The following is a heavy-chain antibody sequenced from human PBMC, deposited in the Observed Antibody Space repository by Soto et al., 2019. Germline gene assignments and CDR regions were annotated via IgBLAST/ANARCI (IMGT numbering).Heavy chain of an antibody. D-gene: IGHD3-10*01. CDR3: ARLGGSGGYTVDY. CDR1: GFTFSSYG. Sequence: QVQLVESGGGVVQPGRSLRLSCAASGFTFSSYGMHWFRQAPGKGLEWVALIWYDGSNKYYADSVKGRFTISRDNSKNTLYLQMNRLTAEDTAVYYCARLGGSGGYTVDYWGQGTLVSVSS. J-gene: IGHJ4*02. CDR2: IWYDGSNK. V-gene: IGHV3-33*01.